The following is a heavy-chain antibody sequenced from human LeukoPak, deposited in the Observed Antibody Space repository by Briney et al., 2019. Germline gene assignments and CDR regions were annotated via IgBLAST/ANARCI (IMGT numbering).Heavy chain of an antibody. D-gene: IGHD3-10*01. CDR3: STGVRITMVRGVISYYYYHMHV. CDR2: IKSKTEDGKT. CDR1: RFTLRNAW. V-gene: IGHV3-15*01. J-gene: IGHJ6*03. Sequence: GGSLRLSRAPSRFTLRNAWMSLVRQAPGDRLEGTGRIKSKTEDGKTDYSAPVKGRFTISRDDSQNTLYLHMNSLKTEATVVYYCSTGVRITMVRGVISYYYYHMHVWRRG.